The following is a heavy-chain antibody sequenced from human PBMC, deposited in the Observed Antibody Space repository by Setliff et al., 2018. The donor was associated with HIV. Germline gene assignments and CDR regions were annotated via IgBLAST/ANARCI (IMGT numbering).Heavy chain of an antibody. CDR2: IYSSGST. J-gene: IGHJ5*02. Sequence: GGSLRLSCAASGFTVSSNYMSWVRQAPGKGLEWVSVIYSSGSTYNADSVKGRLTIPRDNSKNTVYLQMNSLRAEDTAVYYCARGLERTNSLFGVVSIWFDPWGPGTQVTVS. CDR3: ARGLERTNSLFGVVSIWFDP. D-gene: IGHD3-3*02. CDR1: GFTVSSNY. V-gene: IGHV3-53*01.